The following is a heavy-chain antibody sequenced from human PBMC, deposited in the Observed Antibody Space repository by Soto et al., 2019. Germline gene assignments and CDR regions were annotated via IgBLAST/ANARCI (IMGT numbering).Heavy chain of an antibody. CDR1: DGYISGYF. CDR3: ARSEKGMATILDY. CDR2: IYSSGST. V-gene: IGHV4-59*01. Sequence: VADGYISGYFWNCIRKPPGKGLEWIGYIYSSGSTNYKSSLKSRVTISVDTSKNQFSLKLSSVTAADTAVYYCARSEKGMATILDYWGQGILVTVSS. D-gene: IGHD5-12*01. J-gene: IGHJ4*02.